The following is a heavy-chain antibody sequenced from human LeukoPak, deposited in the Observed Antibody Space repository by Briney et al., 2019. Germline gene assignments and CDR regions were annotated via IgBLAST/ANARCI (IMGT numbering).Heavy chain of an antibody. CDR2: ISDSGGDT. Sequence: PGGSLRLSCAASGFTFSSYAMSWVRQAPGKGLEWVSSISDSGGDTFYADSVKGHFTISRDNSRSTLYLQMNSLRAEDTAVYYCAKGYGFGTDHWGQGTLVTVSS. V-gene: IGHV3-23*01. CDR1: GFTFSSYA. D-gene: IGHD3-10*01. CDR3: AKGYGFGTDH. J-gene: IGHJ4*02.